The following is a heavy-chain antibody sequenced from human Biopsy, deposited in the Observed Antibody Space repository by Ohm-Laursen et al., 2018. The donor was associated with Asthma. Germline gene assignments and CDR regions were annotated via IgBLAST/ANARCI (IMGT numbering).Heavy chain of an antibody. CDR2: VTYDGISQ. CDR1: GFTFSNYG. D-gene: IGHD2-8*01. CDR3: ARERAGVLGSYNGMDV. J-gene: IGHJ6*02. Sequence: SLRLSCIPSGFTFSNYGMHWVRQVAGKALDWVAVVTYDGISQYYAESVKGRFTISRDNSRNTLNLQMNSVRPDDTAVYFCARERAGVLGSYNGMDVWGPGTTVSVSS. V-gene: IGHV3-30*03.